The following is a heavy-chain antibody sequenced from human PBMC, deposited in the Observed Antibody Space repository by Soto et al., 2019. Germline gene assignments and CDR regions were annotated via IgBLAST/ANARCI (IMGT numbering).Heavy chain of an antibody. CDR2: IHHSGRT. V-gene: IGHV4-4*02. D-gene: IGHD2-21*02. CDR1: GDSISSDKW. J-gene: IGHJ4*02. CDR3: ARGDDWQFDY. Sequence: QVQLQESGPGLVKPSGTLSLTCAVSGDSISSDKWWSWVRQPPGKGLEWIGEIHHSGRTNYNPSLKSGVTILVEKSKNQVSLELSSMTAADTAVYYCARGDDWQFDYWGQGTLVTVSS.